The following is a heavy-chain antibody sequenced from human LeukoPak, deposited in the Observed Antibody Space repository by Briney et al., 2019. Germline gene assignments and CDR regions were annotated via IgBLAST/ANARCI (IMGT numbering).Heavy chain of an antibody. V-gene: IGHV1-8*01. Sequence: ASVKVSCKASGYTFTSYDINWVRQATGQGLEWMGWMNPNSGNTGYAQKFQGRVTMTEDTSTDTAYMELSSLRSEDTAVYYCATSPMTPGFQHWGQGTLVTVSS. CDR1: GYTFTSYD. CDR2: MNPNSGNT. CDR3: ATSPMTPGFQH. J-gene: IGHJ1*01. D-gene: IGHD3-22*01.